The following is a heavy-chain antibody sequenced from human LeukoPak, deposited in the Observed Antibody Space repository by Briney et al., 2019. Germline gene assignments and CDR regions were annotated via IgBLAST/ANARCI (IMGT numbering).Heavy chain of an antibody. CDR3: ARDYKDYYGMDV. D-gene: IGHD5-24*01. CDR1: GFTFSSYS. Sequence: GGSLRLSCAASGFTFSSYSMNWVRQAPGKGLEWVSSISSSSSYIYYADSVKGRFTISRDNAKNSLHLQMNSLRAEDTAVYYCARDYKDYYGMDVWGQGTTVTVSS. CDR2: ISSSSSYI. J-gene: IGHJ6*02. V-gene: IGHV3-21*01.